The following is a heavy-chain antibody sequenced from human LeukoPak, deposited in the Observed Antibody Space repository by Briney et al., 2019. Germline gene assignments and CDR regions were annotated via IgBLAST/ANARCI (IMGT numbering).Heavy chain of an antibody. V-gene: IGHV1-2*02. CDR3: AGPWEQVGFDP. J-gene: IGHJ5*02. CDR2: IYPKTGGT. Sequence: ASVTVSCKASGYTFTGYHLHWVRQAPGRGLEWMGWIYPKTGGTSYAQKFQGRVTMTRDTSISTAYMELIGLRSDDTAVYYCAGPWEQVGFDPWGQGTLVSVSS. CDR1: GYTFTGYH. D-gene: IGHD1-26*01.